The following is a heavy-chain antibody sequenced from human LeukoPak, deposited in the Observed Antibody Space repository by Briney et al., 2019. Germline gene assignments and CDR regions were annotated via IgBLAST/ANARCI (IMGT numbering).Heavy chain of an antibody. CDR1: GGTFSSYA. V-gene: IGHV1-18*01. CDR3: ARADGYCSGGSCSPFDL. J-gene: IGHJ2*01. Sequence: ASVKVSCKASGGTFSSYAISWVRQAPGQGLEWMGWISAYNGNTNYAQKLQGRVTMTTDTSTSTAYMELRSLRSDDTAVYYCARADGYCSGGSCSPFDLWGRGTLVTVSS. CDR2: ISAYNGNT. D-gene: IGHD2-15*01.